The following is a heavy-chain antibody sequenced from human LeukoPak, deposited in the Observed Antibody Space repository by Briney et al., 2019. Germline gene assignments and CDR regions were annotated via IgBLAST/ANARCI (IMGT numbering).Heavy chain of an antibody. V-gene: IGHV3-23*01. D-gene: IGHD3-9*01. CDR1: GITFSSYA. CDR3: AKMNVLTGYYTPNFDF. Sequence: GGSLRLSCAASGITFSSYAMSCVRQAPRKGLEWVSVVSGSGSSTDYADSVKGRFTISRDNSKNTLYLQMSSLSAEDTAVYYCAKMNVLTGYYTPNFDFWGQRTLVTVSS. CDR2: VSGSGSST. J-gene: IGHJ4*02.